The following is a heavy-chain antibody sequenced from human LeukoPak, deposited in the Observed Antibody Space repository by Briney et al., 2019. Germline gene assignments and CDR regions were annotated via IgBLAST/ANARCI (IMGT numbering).Heavy chain of an antibody. Sequence: PSQTLSLTCTVSGGSISSGSYYWSWIRQPPGKGLEWIGYIYHSGSTYYNPSLKSRVTISVDRSKNQFSLKLSSVTAADTAVYYCARGGNEYSSSSRWFDPWGQGTLVTVSS. V-gene: IGHV4-30-2*01. CDR2: IYHSGST. CDR3: ARGGNEYSSSSRWFDP. J-gene: IGHJ5*02. CDR1: GGSISSGSYY. D-gene: IGHD6-6*01.